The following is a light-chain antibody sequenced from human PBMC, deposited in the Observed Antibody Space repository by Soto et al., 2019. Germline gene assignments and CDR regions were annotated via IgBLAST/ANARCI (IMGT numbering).Light chain of an antibody. Sequence: QSVRAQPASVSGSPGQPITISCTGSSSDVGGYNYVSWYQHHPGKAPKLMIYEVTNRPSGVSDRFSGSKSGNTASLTISGLQTEDEADYYCGSITSSTTSVFGTGTKVTVL. CDR3: GSITSSTTSV. CDR1: SSDVGGYNY. V-gene: IGLV2-14*01. CDR2: EVT. J-gene: IGLJ1*01.